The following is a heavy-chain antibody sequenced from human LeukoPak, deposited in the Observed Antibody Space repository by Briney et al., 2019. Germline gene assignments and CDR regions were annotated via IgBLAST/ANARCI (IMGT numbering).Heavy chain of an antibody. CDR1: GASINTYY. CDR3: ARVLRPMASQYYFDY. J-gene: IGHJ4*02. V-gene: IGHV4-59*01. Sequence: SETLSLTCTVSGASINTYYWSWIRQPPGKGLEWVGYIYYSGTTSYNPSLKTRVTISIDTSKNQFSLKLSSVTAADTAVYYCARVLRPMASQYYFDYWGQGTLVTVSS. CDR2: IYYSGTT. D-gene: IGHD3-10*01.